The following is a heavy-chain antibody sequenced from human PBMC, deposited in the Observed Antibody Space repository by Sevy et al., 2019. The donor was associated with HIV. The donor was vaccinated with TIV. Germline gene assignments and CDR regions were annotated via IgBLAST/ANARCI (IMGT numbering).Heavy chain of an antibody. Sequence: SETLSLICAVSGQSINSGYYWGWIRQPPGKGLEWIGIFFQTVTYYNPSLKSRVAISVDASKNQFSLKLISVTAADTAVYFCVKSWFGELSPFYWGQGTLVTVSS. D-gene: IGHD3-10*01. CDR3: VKSWFGELSPFY. CDR2: FFQTVT. V-gene: IGHV4-38-2*01. J-gene: IGHJ4*02. CDR1: GQSINSGYY.